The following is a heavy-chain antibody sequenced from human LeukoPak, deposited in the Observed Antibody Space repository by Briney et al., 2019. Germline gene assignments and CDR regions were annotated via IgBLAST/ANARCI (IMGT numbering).Heavy chain of an antibody. CDR1: GLTVRNNF. CDR3: ARGIDY. CDR2: IYTGGGR. Sequence: GGSLRLSCAASGLTVRNNFMSWVRQAPGKELEWVSVIYTGGGRYYADSVRGRFTISRDTSKNMVFLQMNSLRVEDTAVYYCARGIDYWGRGTLVTVSS. J-gene: IGHJ4*02. V-gene: IGHV3-53*01.